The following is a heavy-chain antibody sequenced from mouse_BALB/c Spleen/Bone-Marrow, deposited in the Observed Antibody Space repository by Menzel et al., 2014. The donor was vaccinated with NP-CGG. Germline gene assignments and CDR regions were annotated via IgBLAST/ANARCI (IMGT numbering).Heavy chain of an antibody. Sequence: EVKLVESGGGLVQPGGSLRLSCATPGFTFSDYYMSWVRQPPGKALEWLGFIRNKANGYTTEYSASVKGRFTISRDNSQSILYLQMNTLRAEDSATYYCARDMGLLRFDYWGQGTTLTVSS. CDR2: IRNKANGYTT. CDR3: ARDMGLLRFDY. D-gene: IGHD1-1*01. V-gene: IGHV7-3*02. CDR1: GFTFSDYY. J-gene: IGHJ2*01.